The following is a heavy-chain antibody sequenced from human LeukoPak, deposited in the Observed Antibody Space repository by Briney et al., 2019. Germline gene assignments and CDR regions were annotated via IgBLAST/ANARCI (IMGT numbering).Heavy chain of an antibody. CDR1: GFTFSHYG. J-gene: IGHJ4*02. D-gene: IGHD4-11*01. CDR3: AKDAQRGFDYSNSLEY. Sequence: GGSLRLSCAASGFTFSHYGFHWVRQAPGKGPEWVAVIWSDGSNKYYGDSVKGRFIIYRDDSQNTVYLQMNSLRAEDTGVYYCAKDAQRGFDYSNSLEYWGQGSLVTVSS. CDR2: IWSDGSNK. V-gene: IGHV3-33*06.